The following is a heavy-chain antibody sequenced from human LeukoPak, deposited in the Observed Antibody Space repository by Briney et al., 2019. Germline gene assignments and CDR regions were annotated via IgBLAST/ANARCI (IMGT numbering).Heavy chain of an antibody. V-gene: IGHV4-39*07. D-gene: IGHD6-19*01. CDR2: IDSSGNT. J-gene: IGHJ4*02. CDR3: TRDRGQWVVDH. Sequence: PSETVSLTCTVSGGSISSSGYYWGWIRQPPGKGLEYFASIDSSGNTYYNPSLQSRVTISADTSRNQFSLRLSSVTAADTAVYYCTRDRGQWVVDHWGQGTLVTVSS. CDR1: GGSISSSGYY.